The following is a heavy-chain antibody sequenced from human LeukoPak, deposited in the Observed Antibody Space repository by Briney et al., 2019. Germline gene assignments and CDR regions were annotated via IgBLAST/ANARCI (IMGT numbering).Heavy chain of an antibody. Sequence: PSETLSLTCTVSGGSISSYYWSWIRQPPGKGLEWIGYIYYSGSTNYNPSLKSRVTISVDTSKNQFSLKLSSVTAADTAVYYCARGRKVYYGSGACWFDPWGQGTLVTVSS. J-gene: IGHJ5*02. CDR3: ARGRKVYYGSGACWFDP. CDR2: IYYSGST. D-gene: IGHD3-10*01. V-gene: IGHV4-59*12. CDR1: GGSISSYY.